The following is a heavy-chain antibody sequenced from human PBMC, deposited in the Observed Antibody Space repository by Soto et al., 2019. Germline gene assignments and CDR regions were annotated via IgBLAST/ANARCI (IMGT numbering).Heavy chain of an antibody. V-gene: IGHV3-33*01. D-gene: IGHD3-10*01. CDR2: IWYDGSNK. CDR3: ARDLQKVVLGVTVYYYGMDV. CDR1: GFTFSSYG. Sequence: QVQLVESGGGVVQPGRSLRLSCAASGFTFSSYGMHWVRQAPGKGLEWVAVIWYDGSNKYYADSVKGRFTISRDNSKNTLYLQMNSLRAEDTAVYYCARDLQKVVLGVTVYYYGMDVWGQGTTVTVSS. J-gene: IGHJ6*02.